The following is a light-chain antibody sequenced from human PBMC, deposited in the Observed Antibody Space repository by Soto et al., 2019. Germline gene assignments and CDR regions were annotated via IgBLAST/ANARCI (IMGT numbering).Light chain of an antibody. V-gene: IGKV3-11*01. CDR3: QQRSSWPT. J-gene: IGKJ4*01. Sequence: LTQYAATRSGTAGERATVSGRASQTVSSSLAWFQQKPGQAPRLLIYDVSVRATGIPARFSGSGSGTDFTLTSSSLEPEDFAVYYCQQRSSWPTFGGGTKVDIK. CDR2: DVS. CDR1: QTVSSS.